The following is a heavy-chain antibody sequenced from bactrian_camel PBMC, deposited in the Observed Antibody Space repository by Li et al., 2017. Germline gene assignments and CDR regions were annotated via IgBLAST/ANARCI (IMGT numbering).Heavy chain of an antibody. V-gene: IGHV3S1*01. CDR3: AADRALDDDCYVGSLYTDFAY. J-gene: IGHJ6*01. Sequence: HVQLVESGGGSVQAGGSLRLSCAASGYTYNRNCMAWFRQAPGKEREGVARIATGSGNTYYADSVKGRFTISQDNAKSTLYLQMNNLKPEDTAMYYCAADRALDDDCYVGSLYTDFAYWGQGTQVTVS. CDR1: GYTYNRNC. CDR2: IATGSGNT. D-gene: IGHD3*01.